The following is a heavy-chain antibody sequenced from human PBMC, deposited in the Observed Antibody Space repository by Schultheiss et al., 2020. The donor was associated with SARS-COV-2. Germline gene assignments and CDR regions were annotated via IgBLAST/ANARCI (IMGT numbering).Heavy chain of an antibody. J-gene: IGHJ1*01. Sequence: GGSLRLSCAASGFALSAYTMNWVRQAPGKGLEWVSFISSSSKYIYYADSVKGRFTISRDNAKSSLFLQMNSLRAEDTAVYYCARVGRDCSHGICYNAEYFQHWGQGTLVTVSS. CDR1: GFALSAYT. CDR2: ISSSSKYI. D-gene: IGHD2-8*01. CDR3: ARVGRDCSHGICYNAEYFQH. V-gene: IGHV3-21*06.